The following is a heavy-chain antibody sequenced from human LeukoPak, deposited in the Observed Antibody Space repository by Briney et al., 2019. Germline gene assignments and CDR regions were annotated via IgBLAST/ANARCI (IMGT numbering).Heavy chain of an antibody. CDR1: GFTFSSYA. Sequence: GGSLRLSCAASGFTFSSYAMSWVRQAPGKGLEWVSAISGSGGSTYYADSVKGRFTISRDNSKNTLYLQMSSLRAEDTALYFCAKPDYSRGNWFDTWGQGTLVTVSS. D-gene: IGHD2-15*01. J-gene: IGHJ5*02. CDR3: AKPDYSRGNWFDT. CDR2: ISGSGGST. V-gene: IGHV3-23*01.